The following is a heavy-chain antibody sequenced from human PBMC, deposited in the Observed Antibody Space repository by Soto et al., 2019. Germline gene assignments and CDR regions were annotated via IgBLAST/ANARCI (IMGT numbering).Heavy chain of an antibody. D-gene: IGHD3-10*01. CDR3: GHRPNKYGRYYFDD. V-gene: IGHV2-5*01. J-gene: IGHJ4*02. CDR2: IYWNDDK. Sequence: SGPTLVNPTQTLTLTCTFSGFSLSTSGVGVGWIRQPPGKALEWLTVIYWNDDKRYSPSLKSRLTITKDTSRNQVVLTMTNMDPEDTGTYYCGHRPNKYGRYYFDDWGQGTLVTVPQ. CDR1: GFSLSTSGVG.